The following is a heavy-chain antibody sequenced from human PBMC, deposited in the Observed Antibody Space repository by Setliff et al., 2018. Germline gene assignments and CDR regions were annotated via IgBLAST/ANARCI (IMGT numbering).Heavy chain of an antibody. CDR1: GDSIGRGGYY. V-gene: IGHV4-31*03. CDR3: ARDRRGGYGAINWFDP. J-gene: IGHJ5*02. D-gene: IGHD3-16*01. CDR2: IYYSGST. Sequence: SETLSLTCSVSGDSIGRGGYYWSWIRQQPGKGLEWIASIYYSGSTYYNPSLKSRLRVSMDSSKNQFYLDLSSVTAADTAVYYCARDRRGGYGAINWFDPWGQVTWVPSPQ.